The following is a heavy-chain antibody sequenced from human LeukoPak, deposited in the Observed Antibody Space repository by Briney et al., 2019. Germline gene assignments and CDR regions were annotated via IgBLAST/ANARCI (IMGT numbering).Heavy chain of an antibody. Sequence: GAPLKISSKGPGNRFTTYWIAWVRQLPGKGLEWLGIIYPGDSDTRYSPSFQGQVTISADKSISTAYLQWSSLKASDTAMYYCARHGSSYGSGDYWGQGTLVTVSS. CDR1: GNRFTTYW. V-gene: IGHV5-51*01. CDR2: IYPGDSDT. D-gene: IGHD3-10*01. J-gene: IGHJ4*02. CDR3: ARHGSSYGSGDY.